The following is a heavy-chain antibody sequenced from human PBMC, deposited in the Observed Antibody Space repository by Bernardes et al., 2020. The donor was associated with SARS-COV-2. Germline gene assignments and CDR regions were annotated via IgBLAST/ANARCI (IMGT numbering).Heavy chain of an antibody. CDR3: ARDRGGNYFDY. V-gene: IGHV1-8*01. D-gene: IGHD3-10*01. CDR1: GYTFTSYD. CDR2: VNPYNGNT. Sequence: KVSCKASGYTFTSYDFNWVRQAPGQGLEWMGWVNPYNGNTGYAQKFQGRVTMTRDTSISTAYMELNSLRSEDTAVYFCARDRGGNYFDYWGQGTLVTVSS. J-gene: IGHJ4*02.